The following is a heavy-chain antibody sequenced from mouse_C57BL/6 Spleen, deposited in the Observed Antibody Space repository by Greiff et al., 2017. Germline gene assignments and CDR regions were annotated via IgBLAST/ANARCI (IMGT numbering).Heavy chain of an antibody. D-gene: IGHD2-1*01. J-gene: IGHJ2*01. CDR3: TREGAYGNYDYFDD. CDR2: ISSGGDYI. CDR1: GFTFSSYA. V-gene: IGHV5-9-1*02. Sequence: EVQGVESGEGLVKPGGSLKLSCAASGFTFSSYAMSWVRQTPEKRLEWVAYISSGGDYIYYADTVKGRFTISRDNARNTLYLQMSSLKSEDTAMYYCTREGAYGNYDYFDDWGQGTTRTVSS.